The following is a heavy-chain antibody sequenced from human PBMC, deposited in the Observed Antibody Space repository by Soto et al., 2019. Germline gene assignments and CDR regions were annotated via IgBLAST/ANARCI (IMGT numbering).Heavy chain of an antibody. D-gene: IGHD3-3*01. CDR3: ARAAPYDFWSGYYYGTKYYFDY. V-gene: IGHV1-8*01. Sequence: QVQLVQSGAEVKKPGASVKVSCKASGYTFTSYDINWVRQATGQGLEWMGWMNPNSGNTGYAQKLQGRVTINRNNSISTDYMELSSLRSEDKAVYYCARAAPYDFWSGYYYGTKYYFDYWGQGTLVTVSS. J-gene: IGHJ4*02. CDR2: MNPNSGNT. CDR1: GYTFTSYD.